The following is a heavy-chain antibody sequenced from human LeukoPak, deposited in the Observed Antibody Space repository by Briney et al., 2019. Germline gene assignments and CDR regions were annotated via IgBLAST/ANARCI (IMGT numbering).Heavy chain of an antibody. CDR1: GFTFSSYG. J-gene: IGHJ4*02. CDR3: AKDRGSYSSGWTGFDD. CDR2: ISYDGSNK. D-gene: IGHD6-19*01. Sequence: GRSLRLSCAASGFTFSSYGMHWVRQAPGKGLEWVAVISYDGSNKYYADSVKGRSTISRDNSKNTLYLQMNSLRAEDTAVYYCAKDRGSYSSGWTGFDDWGQGTLVTVSS. V-gene: IGHV3-30*18.